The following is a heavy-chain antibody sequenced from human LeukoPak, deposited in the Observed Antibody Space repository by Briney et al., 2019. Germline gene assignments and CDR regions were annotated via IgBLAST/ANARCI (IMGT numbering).Heavy chain of an antibody. CDR1: GYTFTSYY. V-gene: IGHV1-46*01. CDR2: INPSGGST. D-gene: IGHD3-22*01. Sequence: ASVKVSCKASGYTFTSYYMHWVRQAPGQGLEWMGIINPSGGSTSYAQKFQGRVTMTRDMSTSTVYMELSSLRSEDTAVYYCARGPDLYYYDSSVYYYYMDVWGKGTTVTISS. CDR3: ARGPDLYYYDSSVYYYYMDV. J-gene: IGHJ6*03.